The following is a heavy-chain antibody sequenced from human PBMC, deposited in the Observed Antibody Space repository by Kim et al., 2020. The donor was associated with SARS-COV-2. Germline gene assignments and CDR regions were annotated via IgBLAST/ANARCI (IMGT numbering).Heavy chain of an antibody. D-gene: IGHD2-15*01. CDR1: GASISNTQW. J-gene: IGHJ6*02. V-gene: IGHV4-4*02. Sequence: SETLSLTFAVSGASISNTQWWGWVRRPPGKGLEWIGEIYYTGRTKYNPSIKSRLTISMDKSKNQFSLKLSSVRAADTAVYYCGRTPDYYFGSDVWGQGTAVKVYS. CDR3: GRTPDYYFGSDV. CDR2: IYYTGRT.